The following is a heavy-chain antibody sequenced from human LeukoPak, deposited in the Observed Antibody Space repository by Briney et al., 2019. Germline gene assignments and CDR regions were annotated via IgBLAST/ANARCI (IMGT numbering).Heavy chain of an antibody. CDR2: INSDESST. CDR3: ARARGLGYGDDVRWFDP. J-gene: IGHJ5*02. CDR1: GFTFSSYW. Sequence: GGSLRLSCAASGFTFSSYWMHWVRQPPGKGLVWVSRINSDESSTNYADSVKGRFTISRDNAKNTLYLQMNSLRAEDTAVYYYARARGLGYGDDVRWFDPWGQGTLVTVSS. D-gene: IGHD4-17*01. V-gene: IGHV3-74*01.